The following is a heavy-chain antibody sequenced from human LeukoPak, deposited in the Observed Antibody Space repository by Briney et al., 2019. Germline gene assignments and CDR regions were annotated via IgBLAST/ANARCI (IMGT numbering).Heavy chain of an antibody. CDR1: GFTFSSYW. V-gene: IGHV3-7*01. J-gene: IGHJ6*03. CDR3: ARALGGYSYGWRYYYYYYMDV. D-gene: IGHD5-18*01. CDR2: IKQDGSEK. Sequence: GGSLRLSCAASGFTFSSYWMSWVRQAPGKGLEWVANIKQDGSEKYYVDSVKGRFTISRDNAKNSLYLQMNSLRAEDTAVYYCARALGGYSYGWRYYYYYYMDVWGKGTTVTVSS.